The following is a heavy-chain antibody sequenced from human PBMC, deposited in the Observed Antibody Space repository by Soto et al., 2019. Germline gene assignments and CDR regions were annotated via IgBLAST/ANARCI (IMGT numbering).Heavy chain of an antibody. D-gene: IGHD3-22*01. CDR2: IYYSGST. Sequence: PSETLSLTCTVSGGSIRSGGYYWSWIRQNPGKGLEWIGYIYYSGSTYYNPSLKSRVTISVDTSKNQSSLKLSSVTAADTAVYYCARGTTYYYDSSGQNNWFDPWGQGTLVTVSS. V-gene: IGHV4-31*03. CDR1: GGSIRSGGYY. J-gene: IGHJ5*02. CDR3: ARGTTYYYDSSGQNNWFDP.